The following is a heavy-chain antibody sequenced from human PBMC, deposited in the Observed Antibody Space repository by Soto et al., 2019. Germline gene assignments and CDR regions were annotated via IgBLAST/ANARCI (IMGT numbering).Heavy chain of an antibody. Sequence: XSVKVSCKASGYTFTSYSIHWVRQAPGQGLEWIGWINTDNGGAKYSQKFQGRVTVTRDTSATTAYMEVSSLRSEDTAVYYCARDQGYVVYWGLGNLVTVSS. CDR2: INTDNGGA. CDR3: ARDQGYVVY. J-gene: IGHJ4*03. CDR1: GYTFTSYS. V-gene: IGHV1-3*04.